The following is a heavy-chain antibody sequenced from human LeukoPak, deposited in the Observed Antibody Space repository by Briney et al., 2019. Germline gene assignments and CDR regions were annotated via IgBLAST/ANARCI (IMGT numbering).Heavy chain of an antibody. CDR2: INHSGST. CDR1: GGSFSGYY. D-gene: IGHD3-3*01. CDR3: ARGTRYDFWSGYYSSYYYGMDV. V-gene: IGHV4-34*01. Sequence: SETLSLTCAVYGGSFSGYYWSWIRQPPGKGLEWIGEINHSGSTNYNPSLKSRVTISVDTSKNQFSLKLSSVTAADTAVYYCARGTRYDFWSGYYSSYYYGMDVWGQGTTVTVSS. J-gene: IGHJ6*02.